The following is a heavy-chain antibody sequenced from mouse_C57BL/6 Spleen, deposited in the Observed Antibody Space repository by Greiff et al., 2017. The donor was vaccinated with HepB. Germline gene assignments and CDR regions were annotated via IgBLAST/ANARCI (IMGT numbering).Heavy chain of an antibody. CDR3: ARHSNYAMDY. V-gene: IGHV1-50*01. CDR2: IDPSDSYT. D-gene: IGHD2-5*01. Sequence: VQLQQPGAELVKPGASVKLSCKASGYTFTSYWMQWVKQRPGQGLEWIGEIDPSDSYTNYNQKFKGKATLTVDTSSSTAYRQRSSLTSEDSAVYYCARHSNYAMDYWGQGTSVTVSS. J-gene: IGHJ4*01. CDR1: GYTFTSYW.